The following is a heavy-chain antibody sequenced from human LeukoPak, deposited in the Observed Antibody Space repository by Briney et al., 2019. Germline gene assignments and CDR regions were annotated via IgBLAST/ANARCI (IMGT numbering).Heavy chain of an antibody. V-gene: IGHV4-34*01. J-gene: IGHJ4*02. CDR1: GGSFSVYY. Sequence: SETLSLTCAVSGGSFSVYYWSWIRQPPGKGLEWIGEINHSGSTNYNPSLKSRVTISVDTSKNQFSLKLSSVTAADTAVYYCARGRSIAVAGTFVYWGQGTLVTVSS. CDR2: INHSGST. D-gene: IGHD6-19*01. CDR3: ARGRSIAVAGTFVY.